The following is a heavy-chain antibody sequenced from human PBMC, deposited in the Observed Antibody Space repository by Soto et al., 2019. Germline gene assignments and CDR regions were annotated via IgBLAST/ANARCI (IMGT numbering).Heavy chain of an antibody. V-gene: IGHV4-59*08. CDR3: ARLEKGYCSSTSSSNNWFDP. CDR2: IYYSGST. J-gene: IGHJ5*02. Sequence: PSETLSLTCTVSGGSISSYYWSWIRQPPGKGLEWIGYIYYSGSTNYIPSLKSGVTISVDTSKNQFSLKLSSVTAADTAVYYCARLEKGYCSSTSSSNNWFDPWGQGTLVTVSS. CDR1: GGSISSYY. D-gene: IGHD2-2*01.